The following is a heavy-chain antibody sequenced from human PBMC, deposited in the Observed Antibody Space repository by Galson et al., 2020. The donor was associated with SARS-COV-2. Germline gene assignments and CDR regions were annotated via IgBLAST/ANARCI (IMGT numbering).Heavy chain of an antibody. CDR3: AKDRGGSGRYVDLDY. V-gene: IGHV3-23*01. CDR2: ISDSGVST. J-gene: IGHJ4*02. Sequence: GGSLRLSCAASGFTFRNYFMTWVRQAPGKGLEWVSSISDSGVSTYHADSVKGRFTVSRDNSKNTLYLQLNSLRAEDTAIYFCAKDRGGSGRYVDLDYWGQGTLVIVSS. CDR1: GFTFRNYF. D-gene: IGHD6-19*01.